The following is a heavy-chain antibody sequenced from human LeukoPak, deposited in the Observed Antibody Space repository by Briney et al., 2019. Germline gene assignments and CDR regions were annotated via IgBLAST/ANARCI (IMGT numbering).Heavy chain of an antibody. CDR3: ARVVGREVDY. CDR1: GDSVSSNSAA. V-gene: IGHV6-1*01. J-gene: IGHJ4*02. Sequence: SQTLSLTCAISGDSVSSNSAAWNWIRQSPSRGLEWLGRAYYRSKWYNGYAVSVKSRITIKPDTSKNQFSLQLNSVTPDDTAVYYCARVVGREVDYWGQGTLVTVSS. CDR2: AYYRSKWYN. D-gene: IGHD1-26*01.